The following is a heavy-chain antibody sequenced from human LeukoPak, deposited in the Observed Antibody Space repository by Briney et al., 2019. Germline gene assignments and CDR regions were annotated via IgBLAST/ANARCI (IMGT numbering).Heavy chain of an antibody. CDR1: GFTFSSYA. J-gene: IGHJ4*02. D-gene: IGHD5-24*01. CDR2: ISGSGGST. Sequence: GGSLRLSCAASGFTFSSYAMSWVRQAPGKGLEWVSAISGSGGSTYYADSVKGRFTISRDNSKNTLYLQMNSLRAEDTAVYYCVPHSWRDGFDHWGQGTLVTVSS. CDR3: VPHSWRDGFDH. V-gene: IGHV3-23*01.